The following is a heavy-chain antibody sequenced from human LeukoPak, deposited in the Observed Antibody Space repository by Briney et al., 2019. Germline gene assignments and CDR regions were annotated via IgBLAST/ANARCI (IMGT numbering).Heavy chain of an antibody. J-gene: IGHJ6*02. CDR2: IGTAGDT. CDR1: GFTFSSYD. Sequence: GGSLRLSCAASGFTFSSYDMHWVRQATGKGLEWVSAIGTAGDTYYPGSVKGRFTISRENAKNSLYLQMNSLRAGDTAVYFCARALPPDGMDVWGQGTTVTVSS. V-gene: IGHV3-13*01. CDR3: ARALPPDGMDV.